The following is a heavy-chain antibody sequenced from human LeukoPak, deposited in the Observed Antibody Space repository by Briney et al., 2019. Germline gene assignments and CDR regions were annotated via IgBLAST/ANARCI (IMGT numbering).Heavy chain of an antibody. J-gene: IGHJ6*04. D-gene: IGHD4-17*01. CDR2: ISSSGSTI. Sequence: PEGSLRLSCAASGFTFSSYEMNWVRQAPGKGLEWVSYISSSGSTIYYADSVKGRFTISRDNAKNSLYLQMNSLRAEDTAVYYCARDSSYGDYDGHYYYGMDVWGKGTTVTVSS. CDR3: ARDSSYGDYDGHYYYGMDV. CDR1: GFTFSSYE. V-gene: IGHV3-48*03.